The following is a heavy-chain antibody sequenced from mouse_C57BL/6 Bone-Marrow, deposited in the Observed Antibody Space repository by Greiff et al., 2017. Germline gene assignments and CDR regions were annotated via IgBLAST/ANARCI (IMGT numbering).Heavy chain of an antibody. Sequence: QVQLQQSGAELARPGASVKLSCKASGYTFTSYGISWVKQRTGQGLEWIGEIYPRSGNTYYNEKFKGKATLTADKSSSTAYMELRSLTSEDSAVYVCARDGITTVVRAMDYWGQGTSVTVSS. J-gene: IGHJ4*01. D-gene: IGHD1-1*01. V-gene: IGHV1-81*01. CDR3: ARDGITTVVRAMDY. CDR1: GYTFTSYG. CDR2: IYPRSGNT.